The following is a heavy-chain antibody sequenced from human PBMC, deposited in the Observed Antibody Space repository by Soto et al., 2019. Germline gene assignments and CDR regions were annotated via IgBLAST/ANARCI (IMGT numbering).Heavy chain of an antibody. CDR1: GFTLSNYW. Sequence: EVQLVECGGGLVQPGGSLRLSCAASGFTLSNYWMHWARQAPGKGLVWVSRISSDGSSTNYADSVKGRFTISRDNAKNTLHLQMNSLRAEDTAVYYCARVPYCSSSSCYSYFDSWGQGTLVTVSS. CDR3: ARVPYCSSSSCYSYFDS. V-gene: IGHV3-74*01. D-gene: IGHD2-2*01. J-gene: IGHJ4*02. CDR2: ISSDGSST.